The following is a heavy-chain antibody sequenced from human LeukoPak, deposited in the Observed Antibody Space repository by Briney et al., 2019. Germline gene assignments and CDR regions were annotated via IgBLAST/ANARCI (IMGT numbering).Heavy chain of an antibody. CDR3: ARDPYSSSHFDY. CDR2: ISSSGSTI. D-gene: IGHD6-6*01. CDR1: GFTFSDYY. Sequence: GGFLRLSCAASGFTFSDYYMSWIRQAPGKGLEWVSYISSSGSTIYYADSVKGRFTISRDNAKNSLYLQMNSLRAEDTAVYYCARDPYSSSHFDYWGQGTLVTVSS. V-gene: IGHV3-11*04. J-gene: IGHJ4*02.